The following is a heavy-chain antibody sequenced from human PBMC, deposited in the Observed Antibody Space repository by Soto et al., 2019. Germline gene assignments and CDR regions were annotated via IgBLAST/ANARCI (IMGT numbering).Heavy chain of an antibody. CDR2: IIPIFGTA. J-gene: IGHJ6*02. V-gene: IGHV1-69*06. CDR3: ARGVATISWAIGYYGMDV. Sequence: SVKDSCKSSGGTLSSYAISLVRQAPGQGLEWMGGIIPIFGTANYAQKFQGRVTITADKSTSTAYMELSSLRSEDTAVYYCARGVATISWAIGYYGMDVWGQGTTVTVSS. D-gene: IGHD5-12*01. CDR1: GGTLSSYA.